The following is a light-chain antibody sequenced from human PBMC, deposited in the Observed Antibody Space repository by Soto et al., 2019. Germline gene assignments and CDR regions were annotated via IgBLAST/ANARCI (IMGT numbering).Light chain of an antibody. CDR1: QSVNSNY. CDR3: QQYGSSPRT. CDR2: GAS. J-gene: IGKJ1*01. Sequence: EIVLTQSPGTLSLSPGERATLSCRASQSVNSNYLAWYQQKPGQAPRLLIYGASSRATGTPDRFSGSGSGTVFTLTISRLEPEDFAVYFCQQYGSSPRTFGQGTKVDIK. V-gene: IGKV3-20*01.